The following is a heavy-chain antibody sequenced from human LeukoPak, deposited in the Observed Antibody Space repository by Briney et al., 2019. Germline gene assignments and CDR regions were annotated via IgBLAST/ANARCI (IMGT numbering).Heavy chain of an antibody. CDR1: GYTFTGYY. V-gene: IGHV1-2*02. CDR3: ARGGPYCSGGSSYGNNWFDP. D-gene: IGHD2-15*01. J-gene: IGHJ5*02. Sequence: ASVKVSCKASGYTFTGYYMHWVRQAPGQGLEWMGWINPNSGGTNYAQKFQGRVTMTRDTSISTAYMELRRLRSDDTAVYYCARGGPYCSGGSSYGNNWFDPWGQGTLVTVSS. CDR2: INPNSGGT.